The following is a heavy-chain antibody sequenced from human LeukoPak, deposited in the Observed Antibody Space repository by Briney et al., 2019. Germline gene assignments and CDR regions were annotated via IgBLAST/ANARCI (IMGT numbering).Heavy chain of an antibody. J-gene: IGHJ4*02. CDR1: GFTFSSYA. CDR3: ARILDSAWGELGY. V-gene: IGHV3-23*01. Sequence: GGSLRLSCAASGFTFSSYAMSWVRQSPGKGLEWVSAISGSGGNTHYADSVKGRFTISRDNSKNTLYLQMNSLRAEDTAVYYCARILDSAWGELGYWGQGTLVTVSS. D-gene: IGHD6-19*01. CDR2: ISGSGGNT.